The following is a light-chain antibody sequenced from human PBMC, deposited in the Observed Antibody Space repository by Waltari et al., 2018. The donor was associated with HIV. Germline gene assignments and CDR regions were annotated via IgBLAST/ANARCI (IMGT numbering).Light chain of an antibody. CDR1: QTVNTY. J-gene: IGKJ4*01. CDR2: DAS. CDR3: QQRTDSIT. Sequence: EIVLTQSPATLSLSPGERATLFCRASQTVNTYLAWYQQKPGQAPSLVIYDASTRATGVPARFSGSGSGTDFTLTISSLERDDVAVYYCQQRTDSITFGGGTKVEIK. V-gene: IGKV3-11*01.